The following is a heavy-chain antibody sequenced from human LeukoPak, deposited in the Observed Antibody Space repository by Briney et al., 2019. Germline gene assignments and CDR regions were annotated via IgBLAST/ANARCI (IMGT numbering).Heavy chain of an antibody. J-gene: IGHJ2*01. D-gene: IGHD2-21*01. V-gene: IGHV4-30-4*01. CDR2: IYYSGST. Sequence: PSETLSLTCTVSGGSIRSGDYYWSWIRQPPGKGLEWIGYIYYSGSTYYNPSLKSRVTISVDTSKNQFSLKLSSVTAADTAVYYCARAGDWVLRRWYFDLWGRGTLVTVSS. CDR1: GGSIRSGDYY. CDR3: ARAGDWVLRRWYFDL.